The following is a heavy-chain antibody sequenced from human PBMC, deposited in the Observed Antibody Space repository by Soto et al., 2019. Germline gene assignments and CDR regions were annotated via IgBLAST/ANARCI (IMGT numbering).Heavy chain of an antibody. V-gene: IGHV3-30*18. CDR2: ISYDGSNK. CDR1: GFTFSSYG. CDR3: AKEAPVAGTLEDRYFDL. J-gene: IGHJ2*01. Sequence: QVQLVESGGGVVQPGRSLRLSCAASGFTFSSYGMHWVRQAPGKGLEWVAVISYDGSNKYYADSVKGRFTISRDNSQNTLYLHMNSLRAEDTAVYYCAKEAPVAGTLEDRYFDLWGRGTLVTVSS. D-gene: IGHD6-19*01.